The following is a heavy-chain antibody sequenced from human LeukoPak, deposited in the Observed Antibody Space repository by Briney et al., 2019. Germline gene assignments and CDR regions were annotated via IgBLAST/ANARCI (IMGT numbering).Heavy chain of an antibody. Sequence: SVKVSCKASGGTFSSYAISWVRQAPGQGLEWMGGIIPIFGTANYAQKFQGRVTITADESTSTAYMELSSLRSEDTAVYYCARDSVDYYYMDVWGKGTTVTVSS. V-gene: IGHV1-69*13. CDR2: IIPIFGTA. J-gene: IGHJ6*03. CDR1: GGTFSSYA. CDR3: ARDSVDYYYMDV.